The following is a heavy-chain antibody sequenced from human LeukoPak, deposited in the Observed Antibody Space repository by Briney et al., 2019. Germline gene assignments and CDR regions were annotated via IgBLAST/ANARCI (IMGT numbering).Heavy chain of an antibody. CDR2: INPNSGGI. V-gene: IGHV1-2*02. CDR1: GYTFTGYY. Sequence: ASVKVSCKASGYTFTGYYMHWVRQAPGQGLEWMGWINPNSGGINYAQKFQGRVTMTRDTSIRTAYMELSRLRSDDTAMYYCARYYIEGSCFDYWGQGTLVTVSS. CDR3: ARYYIEGSCFDY. D-gene: IGHD1-26*01. J-gene: IGHJ4*02.